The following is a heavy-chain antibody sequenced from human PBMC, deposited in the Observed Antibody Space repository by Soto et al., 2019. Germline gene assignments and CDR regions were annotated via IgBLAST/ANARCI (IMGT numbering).Heavy chain of an antibody. V-gene: IGHV1-18*04. CDR1: GYPFTAYY. Sequence: ASVKVSCTASGYPFTAYYLHWVRHAPGQGLEWMGWISAYNGNTNYAQKLQGRVTMTTDTSTSTAYMGLRSLRSDDTAVYYCARRRMTMRVVVSAFDICGQGTMVT. J-gene: IGHJ3*02. CDR2: ISAYNGNT. CDR3: ARRRMTMRVVVSAFDI. D-gene: IGHD3-22*01.